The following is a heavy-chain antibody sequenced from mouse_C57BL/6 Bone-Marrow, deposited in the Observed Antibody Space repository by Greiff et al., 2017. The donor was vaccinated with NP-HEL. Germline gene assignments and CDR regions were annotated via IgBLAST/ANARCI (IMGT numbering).Heavy chain of an antibody. D-gene: IGHD1-1*01. CDR2: IHPNSGST. CDR3: AGPYYYGFAY. J-gene: IGHJ3*01. V-gene: IGHV1-64*01. CDR1: GYTFTSYW. Sequence: VQLQQPGAELVKPGASVKLSCKASGYTFTSYWMHWVKQRPGQGLEWIGMIHPNSGSTDYNEKFKSKATLTVDKSSSTAYMQLSSLTSEDSAVYYCAGPYYYGFAYWGQGTLVTVSA.